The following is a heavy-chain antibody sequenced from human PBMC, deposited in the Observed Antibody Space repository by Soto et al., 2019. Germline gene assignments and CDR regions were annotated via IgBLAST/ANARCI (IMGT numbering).Heavy chain of an antibody. Sequence: SETLSLTCTVSGGSISGYYWSWLRQPPGKGLEWIGYIYNSGSTNYNPSLKSRVTISVDTSKNQFSLKLSSVTAADTAVYYCARRYSSAFDIWGQGTMVPVSS. CDR3: ARRYSSAFDI. D-gene: IGHD6-13*01. CDR2: IYNSGST. CDR1: GGSISGYY. J-gene: IGHJ3*02. V-gene: IGHV4-59*08.